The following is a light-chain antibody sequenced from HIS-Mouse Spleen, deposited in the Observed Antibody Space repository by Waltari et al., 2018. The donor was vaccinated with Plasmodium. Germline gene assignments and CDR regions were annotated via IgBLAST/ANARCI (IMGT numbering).Light chain of an antibody. CDR3: QQSYSTPWT. V-gene: IGKV1-39*01. CDR1: QSISSY. CDR2: AAS. Sequence: DIQMTQSPPSLSASVGDRVTITCRASQSISSYSKWYQQKPGKAPKLMIYAASSLQSGVPSRFSGSGAGTDFTLTISSLQPEDFATYYCQQSYSTPWTFGQGTKVEIK. J-gene: IGKJ1*01.